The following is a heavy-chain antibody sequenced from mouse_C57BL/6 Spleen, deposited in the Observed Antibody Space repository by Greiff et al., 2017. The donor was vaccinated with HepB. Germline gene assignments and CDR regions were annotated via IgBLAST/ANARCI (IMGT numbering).Heavy chain of an antibody. CDR2: IYPGDGDT. V-gene: IGHV1-80*01. Sequence: QVQLQQSGAELVKPGASVKISCKASGYAFSSYWMNWVKQRPGKGLEWIGQIYPGDGDTNYNGKFKGKATLTADKSSSTAYMQLSSLTSEDSAVYVCARGSTMVTTVDYWGQGTTLTVSS. J-gene: IGHJ2*01. D-gene: IGHD2-2*01. CDR3: ARGSTMVTTVDY. CDR1: GYAFSSYW.